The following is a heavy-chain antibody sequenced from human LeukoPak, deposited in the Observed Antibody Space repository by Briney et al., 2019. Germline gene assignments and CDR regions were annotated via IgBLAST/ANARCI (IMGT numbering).Heavy chain of an antibody. D-gene: IGHD3-22*01. Sequence: GASVKVSCKASGYTFTGYYMHWVRQAPGQGLEWMGWINPNSGGTNYAQKFQGRVTMTRDTSISTAYMELSRLRSDDTAVYYCARDYYDSSGPIDYWGQGTLVTVSS. V-gene: IGHV1-2*02. J-gene: IGHJ4*02. CDR1: GYTFTGYY. CDR2: INPNSGGT. CDR3: ARDYYDSSGPIDY.